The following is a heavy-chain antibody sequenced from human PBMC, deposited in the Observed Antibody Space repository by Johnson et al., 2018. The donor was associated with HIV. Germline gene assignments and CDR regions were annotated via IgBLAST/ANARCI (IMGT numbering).Heavy chain of an antibody. CDR2: VYSDGNT. V-gene: IGHV3-66*02. J-gene: IGHJ3*01. Sequence: EVQLVESGGGMVQPGGSLRLSCAASGLTVSTNYMSWVRQAPGRGLEWVSVVYSDGNTYYADSVKGRFTISRDNSKNTLFLQMNSLRAGDAAVYYCARDYRGRTVDAFDVWGQGTLVIVSS. D-gene: IGHD3-16*02. CDR1: GLTVSTNY. CDR3: ARDYRGRTVDAFDV.